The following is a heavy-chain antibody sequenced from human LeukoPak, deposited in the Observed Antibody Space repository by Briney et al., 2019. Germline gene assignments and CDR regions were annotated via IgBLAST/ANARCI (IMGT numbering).Heavy chain of an antibody. J-gene: IGHJ5*02. D-gene: IGHD6-19*01. Sequence: PSETLSLTCAVYGGSFSGYYWSWIRQPPGKGLEWVGDINHSGSTNYNVSLESRVSISVDTSKDQCSLKLGSATAADAAVYYGAGYRSGWLNWFDPWGQGTLVTVSS. V-gene: IGHV4-34*01. CDR2: INHSGST. CDR1: GGSFSGYY. CDR3: AGYRSGWLNWFDP.